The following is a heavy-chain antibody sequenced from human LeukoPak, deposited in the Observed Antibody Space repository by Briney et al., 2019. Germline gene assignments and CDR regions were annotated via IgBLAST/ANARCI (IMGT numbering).Heavy chain of an antibody. CDR2: ISSSSSYI. CDR3: ARVPLRYCSSTSCYANDY. Sequence: GGSLRLSCAASGFTFSSYCMNWVRQAPGKGLEWVSSISSSSSYIYYADSVKGRFTISRDNAKNSLYLQMNSLRADDTAVYYCARVPLRYCSSTSCYANDYWSQGTLVTVSS. CDR1: GFTFSSYC. D-gene: IGHD2-2*01. V-gene: IGHV3-21*01. J-gene: IGHJ4*02.